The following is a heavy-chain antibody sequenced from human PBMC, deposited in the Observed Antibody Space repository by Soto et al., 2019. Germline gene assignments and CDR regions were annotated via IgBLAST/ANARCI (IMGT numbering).Heavy chain of an antibody. J-gene: IGHJ4*02. D-gene: IGHD5-18*01. Sequence: GGSLRLSCAASGFTFSSYWMGWVRQAPGQGLEWVANIKQDGSEKYYVDSVKGRFTISRDNAKNSLYLQMNSLRAEDTAVYYCARDLGYSYGAGFDYWGQGTLVTVSS. V-gene: IGHV3-7*03. CDR1: GFTFSSYW. CDR2: IKQDGSEK. CDR3: ARDLGYSYGAGFDY.